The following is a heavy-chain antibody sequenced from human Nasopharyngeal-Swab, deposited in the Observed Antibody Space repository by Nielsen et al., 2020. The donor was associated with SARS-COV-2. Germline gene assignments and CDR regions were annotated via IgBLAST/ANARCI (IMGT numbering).Heavy chain of an antibody. Sequence: GESLKTSCAASGFTFSSYWMSWVRQAAGKGLEWVANIKQDGSEKYYVDSVKGRFTISRDNAKNSLYLQMNSLRAEDTAVYYCARVGTGYGMDVWGQGTTVTVSS. CDR1: GFTFSSYW. D-gene: IGHD6-13*01. CDR2: IKQDGSEK. V-gene: IGHV3-7*01. CDR3: ARVGTGYGMDV. J-gene: IGHJ6*02.